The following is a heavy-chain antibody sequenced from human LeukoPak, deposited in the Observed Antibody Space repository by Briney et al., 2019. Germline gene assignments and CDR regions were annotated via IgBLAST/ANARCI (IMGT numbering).Heavy chain of an antibody. J-gene: IGHJ6*02. CDR2: IYHSGST. CDR1: GGSIKSNNW. Sequence: SGTLSLTCAVSGGSIKSNNWWSWVRQPPGKGLEWIGEIYHSGSTNYNPPLKSRVTISVDTSKNQFSLKLSSVTAADTAVYYCAYALVELPHVESQLGPPYYYGMDVWGQGTTVTVSS. V-gene: IGHV4-4*02. D-gene: IGHD1-7*01. CDR3: AYALVELPHVESQLGPPYYYGMDV.